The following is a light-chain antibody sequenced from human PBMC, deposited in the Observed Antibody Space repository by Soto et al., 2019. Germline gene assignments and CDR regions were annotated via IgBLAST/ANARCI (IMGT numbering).Light chain of an antibody. CDR3: QSYDGSLSGYV. V-gene: IGLV1-40*01. J-gene: IGLJ1*01. CDR2: GNS. Sequence: QSVLTQPPSVSGAPGQRVTISCTGSSSNIGAGYDVHWYQQLPGTAPKLLIYGNSNRPSGVPDRFSGSKSGTSASLAITGLQTDDEADYYCQSYDGSLSGYVVGTGTKLTVL. CDR1: SSNIGAGYD.